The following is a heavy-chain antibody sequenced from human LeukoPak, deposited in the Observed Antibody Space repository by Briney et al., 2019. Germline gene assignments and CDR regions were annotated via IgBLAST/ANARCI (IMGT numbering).Heavy chain of an antibody. CDR1: GGSITNY. CDR3: ARVSPTGGLAY. CDR2: IYYNGST. V-gene: IGHV4-59*01. D-gene: IGHD1-1*01. J-gene: IGHJ4*02. Sequence: PSETLSLTCTVSGGSITNYWIWIRQPPGKGLEWIGYIYYNGSTNYNPSLKSRVALSVDTSKNQFSLKVNSVTPTDAAVYFCARVSPTGGLAYWGQGALVTVSS.